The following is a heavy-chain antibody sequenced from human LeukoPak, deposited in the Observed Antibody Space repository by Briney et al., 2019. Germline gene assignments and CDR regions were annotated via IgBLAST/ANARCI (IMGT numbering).Heavy chain of an antibody. D-gene: IGHD3-10*01. V-gene: IGHV1-69*13. J-gene: IGHJ5*02. CDR1: GGTFSSYA. Sequence: SVKVSCKASGGTFSSYAISWVRQAPGQGLEWMGGIIPIFGTANYAQKFQGRVTITADESTSTAYMELSSLRSEDTAVYYCARGSDNTNWFDPWGREPWSPSPQ. CDR3: ARGSDNTNWFDP. CDR2: IIPIFGTA.